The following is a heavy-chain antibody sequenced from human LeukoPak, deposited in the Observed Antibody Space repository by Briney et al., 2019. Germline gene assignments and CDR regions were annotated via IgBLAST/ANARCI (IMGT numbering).Heavy chain of an antibody. J-gene: IGHJ4*02. D-gene: IGHD3-16*01. CDR3: ARDPLGVLSYFDY. Sequence: GGSLRLSCAASGFTFSNYGMHWVRQAPGKGLEWVTVITFDESNQYYADSVKGRFTISRDNSKNTLYLQMNSLTADDTAVYYCARDPLGVLSYFDYWGQGTLVTVSS. V-gene: IGHV3-30*03. CDR2: ITFDESNQ. CDR1: GFTFSNYG.